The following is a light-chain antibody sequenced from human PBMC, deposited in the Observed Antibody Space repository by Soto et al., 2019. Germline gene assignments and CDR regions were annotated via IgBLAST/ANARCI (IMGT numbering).Light chain of an antibody. V-gene: IGLV7-43*01. CDR2: TTN. CDR3: LLYYGGAHLV. J-gene: IGLJ3*02. CDR1: TGAVTSGNY. Sequence: QTVVTQEPSLTVSPGGTVTLTCASSTGAVTSGNYPSWFQQKPGQTPRTLIYTTNNRHSWTPARFSGSLLGGKAALKLSGVQPEDEAEYYCLLYYGGAHLVFGGGTKLTVL.